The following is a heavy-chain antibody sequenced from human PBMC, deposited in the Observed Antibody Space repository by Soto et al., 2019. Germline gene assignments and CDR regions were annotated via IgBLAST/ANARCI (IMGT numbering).Heavy chain of an antibody. CDR3: AAAPHFTYYDFWSGYPNWFDP. D-gene: IGHD3-3*01. V-gene: IGHV1-58*01. J-gene: IGHJ5*02. Sequence: GASVKVSCKASGFTFTSSAVQWVRQARGQRLEWIGWIVVGSGNTNYAQKFQERVTITRDMSTSTAYMELSSLRSEDTAVYYCAAAPHFTYYDFWSGYPNWFDPWGQGTLVTVSS. CDR2: IVVGSGNT. CDR1: GFTFTSSA.